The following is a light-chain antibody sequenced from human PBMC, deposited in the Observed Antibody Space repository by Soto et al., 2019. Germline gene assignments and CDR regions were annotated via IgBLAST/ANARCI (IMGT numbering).Light chain of an antibody. CDR3: QQYDKWPWT. J-gene: IGKJ1*01. CDR1: QSVTSSY. Sequence: EIVMTQSPGTLSLSPGERATLSCGASQSVTSSYLAWYQQKPGQPPRLLIYGASTRVTGIPARFSGSGSGTEFTLTISSLQSEDFALYYCQQYDKWPWTFGQGTKVDI. V-gene: IGKV3-15*01. CDR2: GAS.